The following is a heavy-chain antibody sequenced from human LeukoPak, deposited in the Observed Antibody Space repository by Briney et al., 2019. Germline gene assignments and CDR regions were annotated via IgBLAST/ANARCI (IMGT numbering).Heavy chain of an antibody. V-gene: IGHV4-31*03. CDR1: GGCISSGGYY. J-gene: IGHJ6*03. D-gene: IGHD3-22*01. CDR3: ARAHYYDSSGYYRRSLYYYYYMDV. CDR2: IYYSGST. Sequence: SETLSLTCTVSGGCISSGGYYWSWIRQHPGKGLEWIEYIYYSGSTCYNPSLKSRVTISVDTSKNQFSLKLSSVTAADTAVYYCARAHYYDSSGYYRRSLYYYYYMDVWGKGTTVTVSS.